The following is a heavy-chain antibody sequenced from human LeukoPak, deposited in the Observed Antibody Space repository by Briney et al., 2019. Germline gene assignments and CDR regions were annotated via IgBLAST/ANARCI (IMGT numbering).Heavy chain of an antibody. Sequence: ASVKVSCKASGYTFTSYYMHWVRQAPGQGLEWMGIINPSGGSTSYAQKFQGRVTMTRDTSTSTVYMELSSLRSEDTAVYYCARDEGYTQPDRHLLHWGQGTLVTVSS. CDR1: GYTFTSYY. V-gene: IGHV1-46*01. D-gene: IGHD1-14*01. CDR3: ARDEGYTQPDRHLLH. J-gene: IGHJ4*02. CDR2: INPSGGST.